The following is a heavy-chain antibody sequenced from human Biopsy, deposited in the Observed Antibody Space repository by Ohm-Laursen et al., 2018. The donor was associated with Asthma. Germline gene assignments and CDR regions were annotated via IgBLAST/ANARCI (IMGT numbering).Heavy chain of an antibody. CDR1: GGTFRTYS. V-gene: IGHV1-69*13. D-gene: IGHD3-10*01. CDR2: IIPIFRTP. CDR3: AVGPYGTGRYD. J-gene: IGHJ4*02. Sequence: SVKASCKGSGGTFRTYSINWVRQAPGQGLEWLGGIIPIFRTPNYAQKFLGRINIIADESALTASLELSSLAAEDSAFYFCAVGPYGTGRYDWGLGTVLSVSS.